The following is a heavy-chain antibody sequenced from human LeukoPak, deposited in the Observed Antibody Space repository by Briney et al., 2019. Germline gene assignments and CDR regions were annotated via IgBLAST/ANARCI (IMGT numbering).Heavy chain of an antibody. CDR1: EYSFSTYY. CDR2: LNPGGGST. Sequence: ASVKVSCKASEYSFSTYYIHWVRQAPGQGLEWMGILNPGGGSTTYAQMFQGRVTITRDTSTSTVYMDLSSLRSEDTAVYYCAATLGYTYGPDAFDIWGQGTLVTVSS. CDR3: AATLGYTYGPDAFDI. V-gene: IGHV1-46*01. J-gene: IGHJ3*02. D-gene: IGHD5-18*01.